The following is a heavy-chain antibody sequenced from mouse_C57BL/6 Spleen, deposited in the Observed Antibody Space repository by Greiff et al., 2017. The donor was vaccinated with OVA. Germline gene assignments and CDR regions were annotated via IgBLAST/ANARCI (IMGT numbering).Heavy chain of an antibody. CDR2: IYPGDGDT. D-gene: IGHD4-1*01. V-gene: IGHV1-82*01. CDR3: ARDLGRGFAY. Sequence: VQLQQSGPELVKPGASVKISCKASGYAFSSSWLNWVKQRPGKGLEWIGRIYPGDGDTNYNGKFKGKATLNADKSSSTAYMQLSSLTSEDAAVYFCARDLGRGFAYWGQGTLVTVSA. J-gene: IGHJ3*01. CDR1: GYAFSSSW.